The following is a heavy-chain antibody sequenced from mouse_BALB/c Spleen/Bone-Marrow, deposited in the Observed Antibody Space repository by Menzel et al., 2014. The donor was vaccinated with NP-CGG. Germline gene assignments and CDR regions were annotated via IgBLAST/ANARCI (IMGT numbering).Heavy chain of an antibody. CDR2: IYPGNGGT. D-gene: IGHD3-3*01. V-gene: IGHV1-12*01. CDR1: GYIFTSYN. CDR3: ARGQLLAY. J-gene: IGHJ3*01. Sequence: QVQLQQSGAELVRSGASVKMSCKASGYIFTSYNIHWVKQTPGQGLEWIGHIYPGNGGTSYNQKFKGKATLTADTSSSTAYMQISSLTSEDSAVYFCARGQLLAYWGQGTLVTVSA.